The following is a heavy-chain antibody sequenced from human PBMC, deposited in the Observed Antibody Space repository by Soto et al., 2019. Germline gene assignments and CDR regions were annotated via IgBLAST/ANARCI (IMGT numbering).Heavy chain of an antibody. Sequence: QLQLQESGPGLVKPSETLSLTCTVSGGSISSSSYYWGWIRQPPGKGLEWIGSIYYSGSTYYNPSLKSRVTISVDTSKNQFSLKLSSVTAADTAVYYCARLWIVVQLSLFDYWGQGTLVTVSS. V-gene: IGHV4-39*01. J-gene: IGHJ4*02. D-gene: IGHD1-26*01. CDR2: IYYSGST. CDR3: ARLWIVVQLSLFDY. CDR1: GGSISSSSYY.